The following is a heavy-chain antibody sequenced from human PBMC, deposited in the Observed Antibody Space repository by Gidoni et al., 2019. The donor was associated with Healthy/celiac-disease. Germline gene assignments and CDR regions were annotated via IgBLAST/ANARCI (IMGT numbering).Heavy chain of an antibody. V-gene: IGHV4-34*01. Sequence: QVQLQQWGAGLLKPSETLSLTCAVYGGSFSGYYWSWIRQPPGKGLEWIGEINHSGSTNYNPSLKSRVTISVDTSKNQFSLKLSSVTAADTAVYYCARGRADTAMVIAYYYYGMDVWGQGTTVTVSS. D-gene: IGHD5-18*01. J-gene: IGHJ6*02. CDR3: ARGRADTAMVIAYYYYGMDV. CDR1: GGSFSGYY. CDR2: INHSGST.